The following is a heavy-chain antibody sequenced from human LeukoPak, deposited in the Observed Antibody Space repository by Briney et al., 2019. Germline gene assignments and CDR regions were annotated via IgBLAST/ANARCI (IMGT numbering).Heavy chain of an antibody. Sequence: SETLSLTCTVSGGSISSYYWSWIRQPPGKGLEWIGYIYYSGSTNYNPSLKSRVTISVDTSKNQFSLKLSSVTAADTAVYYCARGEYSYGPFDYWGQGTLVTVPS. CDR3: ARGEYSYGPFDY. D-gene: IGHD5-18*01. CDR1: GGSISSYY. J-gene: IGHJ4*02. V-gene: IGHV4-59*01. CDR2: IYYSGST.